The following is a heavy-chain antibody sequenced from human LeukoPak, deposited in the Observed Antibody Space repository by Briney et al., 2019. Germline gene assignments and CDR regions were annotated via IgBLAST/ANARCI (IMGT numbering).Heavy chain of an antibody. CDR1: GFTFSSYG. D-gene: IGHD3-22*01. CDR3: AREKYYYDSSGYYGAFDI. J-gene: IGHJ3*02. V-gene: IGHV3-33*01. CDR2: IWYDGSNK. Sequence: PGGSLRLSCAASGFTFSSYGMHWVRQAPGKGLEWVAVIWYDGSNKYYADSVKGRFTISRDNSKNTLYLQMNSLRAEDKAVYYCAREKYYYDSSGYYGAFDIWGQGTMVTVSS.